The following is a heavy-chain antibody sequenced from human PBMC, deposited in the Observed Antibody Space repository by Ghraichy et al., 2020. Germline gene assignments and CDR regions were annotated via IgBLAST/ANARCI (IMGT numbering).Heavy chain of an antibody. CDR3: CRPKVVPAAGRGYYFYYGMDV. V-gene: IGHV3-73*01. CDR1: GFTFSGSD. D-gene: IGHD2-2*01. J-gene: IGHJ6*02. CDR2: IRSKANSYAT. Sequence: GGSLRLSCAASGFTFSGSDMHWVRQASGKGLEWVGRIRSKANSYATAYAASVKGRFTISRDDSKNTAYLQMNSLKTEDTAVYYCCRPKVVPAAGRGYYFYYGMDVWGQGTTVTVSS.